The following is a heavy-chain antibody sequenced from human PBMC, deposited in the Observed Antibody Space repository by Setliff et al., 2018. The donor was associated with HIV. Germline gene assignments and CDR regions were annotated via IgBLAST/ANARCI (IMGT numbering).Heavy chain of an antibody. CDR2: IYHNGNT. J-gene: IGHJ6*02. V-gene: IGHV4-4*02. Sequence: KPSETLSLTCAVSGGSISSSNWWSWVRQPPGKGLEWIGEIYHNGNTNYSPSLKNRVTMSVDNSKNQFSLMVRSVTAADTAVYYCARDYLYYNLYNGSPVYGMDVWGQGTTVTVSS. CDR3: ARDYLYYNLYNGSPVYGMDV. CDR1: GGSISSSNW. D-gene: IGHD3-3*01.